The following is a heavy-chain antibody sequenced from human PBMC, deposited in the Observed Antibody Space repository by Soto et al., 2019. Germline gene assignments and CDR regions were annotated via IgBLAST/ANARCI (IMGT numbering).Heavy chain of an antibody. V-gene: IGHV1-69*12. J-gene: IGHJ6*02. D-gene: IGHD3-22*01. CDR2: IIPIFGTA. CDR1: GGTFSGYA. Sequence: QVQLVQSGAEVKKPGSSVKVSCKASGGTFSGYAISWVRQAPGQGLEWMGGIIPIFGTANYAQKFQGRVTITADESTSTAYMELSSLRSEDTAVYYCARDHRTYYYDSTGPGEDYYYYGMDVWGQGTTVTVSS. CDR3: ARDHRTYYYDSTGPGEDYYYYGMDV.